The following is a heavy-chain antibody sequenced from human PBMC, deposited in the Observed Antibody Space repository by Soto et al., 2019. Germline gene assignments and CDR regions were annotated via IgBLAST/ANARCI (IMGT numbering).Heavy chain of an antibody. D-gene: IGHD1-26*01. V-gene: IGHV1-3*01. J-gene: IGHJ6*02. CDR2: INAGNGNT. CDR1: GYAFTSYA. CDR3: ARDLDSGSYWYYYYGMDV. Sequence: GASVKVCCKASGYAFTSYAMHWVRQAPGQRLEWMGWINAGNGNTKYSQKFQGRVTITRDTSASTAYMELSSLRSEDTAVYYCARDLDSGSYWYYYYGMDVWGQGTTVTVSS.